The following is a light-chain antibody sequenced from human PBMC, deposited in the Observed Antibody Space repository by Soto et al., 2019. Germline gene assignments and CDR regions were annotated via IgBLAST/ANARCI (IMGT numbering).Light chain of an antibody. CDR2: LEGSGSY. V-gene: IGLV4-60*02. J-gene: IGLJ1*01. Sequence: QPVLTQSSSASASLGSSVKLTCTLSSGHSSYIIAWHQQQPGKAPRYLMKLEGSGSYNKGSGVPDRFSGSSSGADRYLTIANLQFEDEADYYCETWDSXTHXXXTGTKXTVL. CDR3: ETWDSXTHX. CDR1: SGHSSYI.